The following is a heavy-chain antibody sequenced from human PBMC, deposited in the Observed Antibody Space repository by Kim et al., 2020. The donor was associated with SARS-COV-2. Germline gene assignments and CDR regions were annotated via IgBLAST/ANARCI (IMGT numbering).Heavy chain of an antibody. CDR2: ISYDGSNK. CDR1: GFTFSSCA. V-gene: IGHV3-30-3*01. Sequence: GGSLRLSCAASGFTFSSCAIHWVRQAPGKGLEWVAVISYDGSNKNYADSVKGRFTITSDNSKNTLDLQMNSLRAEDTALYYCARDPCSRLRGLTYSYYGMDVWGQGTTVTVSS. J-gene: IGHJ6*02. D-gene: IGHD3-10*01. CDR3: ARDPCSRLRGLTYSYYGMDV.